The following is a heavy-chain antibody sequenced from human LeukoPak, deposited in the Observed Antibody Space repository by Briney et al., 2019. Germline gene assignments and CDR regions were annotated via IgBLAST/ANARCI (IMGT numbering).Heavy chain of an antibody. CDR2: ISAYNDNT. J-gene: IGHJ4*02. D-gene: IGHD3-22*01. CDR1: GYTFTSYG. V-gene: IGHV1-18*01. Sequence: ASVKVSCKASGYTFTSYGINWVRQAPGQGLEWMGWISAYNDNTNYAQKLQGRVTMTTDTSTSTAYMELRSLGSDGTAVYYCARDSYYYDNSGGSDYWGQGTLVTVSS. CDR3: ARDSYYYDNSGGSDY.